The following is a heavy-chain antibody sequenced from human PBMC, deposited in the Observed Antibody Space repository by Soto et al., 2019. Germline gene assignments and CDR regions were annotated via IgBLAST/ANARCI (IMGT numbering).Heavy chain of an antibody. CDR3: ARGYCSGGSCYYGMDV. D-gene: IGHD2-15*01. J-gene: IGHJ6*02. V-gene: IGHV1-2*04. Sequence: VASVKVSYKASGYTFTGYYMHWVRQAPGQGLEWMGWINPNSGGTNYAQKFQGWVTMTRDTSISTAYMELSRLRSDDTAVYYCARGYCSGGSCYYGMDVWGQGTTVTVSS. CDR1: GYTFTGYY. CDR2: INPNSGGT.